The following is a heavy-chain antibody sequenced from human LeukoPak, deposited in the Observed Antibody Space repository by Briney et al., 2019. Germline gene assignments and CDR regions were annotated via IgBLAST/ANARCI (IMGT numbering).Heavy chain of an antibody. CDR1: GGTFSSYA. V-gene: IGHV1-69*13. J-gene: IGHJ4*02. CDR2: IIPIFGTA. D-gene: IGHD5-12*01. CDR3: AALSGYAFDY. Sequence: GASVKVSCKASGGTFSSYAISWVRQAPGQGLEWMGGIIPIFGTANYAQKFQGRVTITADESTCTAYMELSSLRSEDTAVYYCAALSGYAFDYWGQGTLVTVSS.